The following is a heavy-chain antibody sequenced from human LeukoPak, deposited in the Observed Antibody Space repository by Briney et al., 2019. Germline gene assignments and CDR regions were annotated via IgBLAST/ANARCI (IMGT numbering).Heavy chain of an antibody. D-gene: IGHD4-11*01. Sequence: GESLKISCKSSGYSFTTYWIAWVRQMPGKGLEWMGIIYPGDSDTRYSPSFQGQVTISADKSISTAYLQWSSLKASDTAMYYCARLRVTTDYYMDVWGKGTTVTVSS. CDR1: GYSFTTYW. CDR3: ARLRVTTDYYMDV. V-gene: IGHV5-51*01. J-gene: IGHJ6*03. CDR2: IYPGDSDT.